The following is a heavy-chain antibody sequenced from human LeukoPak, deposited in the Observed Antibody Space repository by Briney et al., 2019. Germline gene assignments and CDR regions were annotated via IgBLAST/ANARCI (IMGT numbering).Heavy chain of an antibody. Sequence: SETLSLTCTVSGGSISSYYWSWIRQPPGKGLEWIGYIYYSGITNYNPSLKSRVTISVDTSKNQFSLKLGSVTAADTAVYYCARRRFSLGIWGQGTLVTVSS. CDR2: IYYSGIT. CDR1: GGSISSYY. J-gene: IGHJ3*02. V-gene: IGHV4-59*08. CDR3: ARRRFSLGI. D-gene: IGHD3-3*02.